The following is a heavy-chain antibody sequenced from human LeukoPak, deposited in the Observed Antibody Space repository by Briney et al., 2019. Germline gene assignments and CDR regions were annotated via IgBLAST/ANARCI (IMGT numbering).Heavy chain of an antibody. CDR1: GFTFSNYC. CDR3: TRDTGCPGGTCYSFYDY. Sequence: GGSLRLSCAASGFTFSNYCMTWVRQAPGQGLEWVANIKHDGTEKYYVDSVKGRFTISRDNAENSLYLQMNSLRAEDTAVYYCTRDTGCPGGTCYSFYDYWGQGTLVTVSS. V-gene: IGHV3-7*01. CDR2: IKHDGTEK. D-gene: IGHD2-15*01. J-gene: IGHJ4*02.